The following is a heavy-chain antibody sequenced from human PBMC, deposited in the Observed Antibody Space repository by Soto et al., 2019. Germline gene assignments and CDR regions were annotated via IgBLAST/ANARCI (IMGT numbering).Heavy chain of an antibody. CDR3: ATSSRKHCRGDTCFENWFDP. J-gene: IGHJ5*02. D-gene: IGHD2-21*02. CDR1: GFSFSSYV. Sequence: VQLVESGGGLVKPGGSLRLSCAASGFSFSSYVISWVRQAPGQGLEWMGGIIPMFGTANYEQRFQGRLTINADERTNTAYMELSTLRSEDSAVYYCATSSRKHCRGDTCFENWFDPWGQGTRVTVSS. V-gene: IGHV1-69*01. CDR2: IIPMFGTA.